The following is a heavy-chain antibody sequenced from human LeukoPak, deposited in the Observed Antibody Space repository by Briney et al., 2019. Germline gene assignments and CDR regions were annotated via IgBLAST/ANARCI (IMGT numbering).Heavy chain of an antibody. V-gene: IGHV1-69*04. Sequence: SVKVSCKASGGTFSSYAISWVRQAPGQGLEWMGRIIPILGIANYAQKFQGRVTITADKSTSTAYMELSSLRSEDTAVYYCAALGTHSGPLINNWGRGTLVTVSS. CDR2: IIPILGIA. J-gene: IGHJ4*02. CDR3: AALGTHSGPLINN. CDR1: GGTFSSYA.